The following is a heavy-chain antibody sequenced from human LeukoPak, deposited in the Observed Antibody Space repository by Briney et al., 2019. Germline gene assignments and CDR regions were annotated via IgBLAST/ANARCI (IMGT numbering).Heavy chain of an antibody. CDR2: IYYSGST. CDR3: ASYSGSGSHFDY. D-gene: IGHD3-10*01. Sequence: SQTLSLTCTVSGGSISSGGYYWSWIRQPPGKGLEWIGTIYYSGSTYYNPSLKSRVIMSVDTSKNQFSLKLSSVIAADTAVYYCASYSGSGSHFDYWGQGTLVTVSS. V-gene: IGHV4-30-4*08. CDR1: GGSISSGGYY. J-gene: IGHJ4*02.